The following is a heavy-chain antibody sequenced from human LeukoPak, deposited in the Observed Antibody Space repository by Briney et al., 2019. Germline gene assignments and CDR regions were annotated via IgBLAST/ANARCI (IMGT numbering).Heavy chain of an antibody. CDR2: MKLDGSEE. CDR3: ARDYCSGESCYDH. CDR1: GFIFSDYW. D-gene: IGHD2-15*01. J-gene: IGHJ4*02. Sequence: GGSLRLSCAASGFIFSDYWMGWVRQAPGKGPEWVANMKLDGSEEYYLDSVKGRFIISRDNANNSLSLQMNSLRTEDTAVYYCARDYCSGESCYDHWGQGTLVTVSS. V-gene: IGHV3-7*03.